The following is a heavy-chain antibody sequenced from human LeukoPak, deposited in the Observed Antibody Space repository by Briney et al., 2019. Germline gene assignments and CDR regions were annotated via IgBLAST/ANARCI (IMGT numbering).Heavy chain of an antibody. J-gene: IGHJ4*02. Sequence: ASVKVSCKASGYTFTSYGISWVRQAPRQGLEWMGWISAYNGNTNYAQKLQGRVTMTTDTSTSTAYMELRSLRSDDTAVYYCARDPYYDSSGYWDYWGQGTLVTVSS. D-gene: IGHD3-22*01. CDR1: GYTFTSYG. CDR3: ARDPYYDSSGYWDY. V-gene: IGHV1-18*01. CDR2: ISAYNGNT.